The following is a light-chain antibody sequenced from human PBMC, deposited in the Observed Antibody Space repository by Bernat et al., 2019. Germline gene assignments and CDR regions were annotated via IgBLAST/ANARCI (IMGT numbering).Light chain of an antibody. J-gene: IGLJ1*01. CDR1: SSDIGSYNR. CDR2: EVS. V-gene: IGLV2-18*02. CDR3: SSYTSSTTYV. Sequence: QSALTQPPSVSGSPRQSVTISCTGTSSDIGSYNRVSWYQQPPGTAPKPMIYEVSNRPSGVPDRFSGSKSGNTASLTISGLQAEDEADYYCSSYTSSTTYVFGTGTKVTVL.